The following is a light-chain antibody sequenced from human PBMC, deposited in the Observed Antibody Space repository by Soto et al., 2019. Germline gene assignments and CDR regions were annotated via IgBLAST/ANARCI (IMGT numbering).Light chain of an antibody. CDR3: CSYAGSYTLV. CDR1: SSDVGGYNY. J-gene: IGLJ3*02. CDR2: DVS. Sequence: QSALTQPRSVSGSPGQSVTISCTGPSSDVGGYNYVSWYQQHPGKAPKLLIYDVSKRPSGVPDRFSGSKSGNTASLTISGLRAKDEADYYCCSYAGSYTLVFGGGTKLTVL. V-gene: IGLV2-11*01.